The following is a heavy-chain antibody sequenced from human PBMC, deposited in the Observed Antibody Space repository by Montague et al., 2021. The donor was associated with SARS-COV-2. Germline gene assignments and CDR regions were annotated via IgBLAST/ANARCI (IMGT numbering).Heavy chain of an antibody. CDR3: ARDNYIWFGEPRVYYYYGMDV. CDR2: FYSGKK. J-gene: IGHJ6*02. D-gene: IGHD3-10*01. CDR1: GGSISNHY. V-gene: IGHV4-59*11. Sequence: SETLSLTCTVSGGSISNHYWSWIRQPPGKGLEWIAFYSGKKNNNPSLKSRVTITVDASKNQFSLKLSSVTAADTAVYYCARDNYIWFGEPRVYYYYGMDVWGQGTTVTVSS.